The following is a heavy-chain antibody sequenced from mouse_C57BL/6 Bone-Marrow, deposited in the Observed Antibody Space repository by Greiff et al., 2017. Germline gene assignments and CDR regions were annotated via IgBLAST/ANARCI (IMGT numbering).Heavy chain of an antibody. V-gene: IGHV1-82*01. CDR3: ARRLYWYFDV. CDR1: GYAFSSSW. Sequence: QVQLKQSGPELVKPGASVKISCKASGYAFSSSWMNWVKQRPGKGLEWIGRIYPGDGDTNYNGKFKGKATLTADKSSITAYMQLSSLTSEESAVYFCARRLYWYFDVWGTGTTVTVSS. D-gene: IGHD2-13*01. CDR2: IYPGDGDT. J-gene: IGHJ1*03.